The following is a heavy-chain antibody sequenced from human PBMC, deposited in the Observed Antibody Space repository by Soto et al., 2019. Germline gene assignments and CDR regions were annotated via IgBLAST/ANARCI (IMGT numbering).Heavy chain of an antibody. J-gene: IGHJ4*02. CDR3: AKDQVDTAMDY. Sequence: QVQLVESGGGVVQPGRSLRLCCAASGFTFSSYGMHWVRQAPGKGLEWVAVISYDGSKKYYAEAVNGRFTNSRDNSKNTLYLQMNSLRAEDTAVYYYAKDQVDTAMDYWGQGTLVTVSS. CDR1: GFTFSSYG. D-gene: IGHD5-18*01. CDR2: ISYDGSKK. V-gene: IGHV3-30*18.